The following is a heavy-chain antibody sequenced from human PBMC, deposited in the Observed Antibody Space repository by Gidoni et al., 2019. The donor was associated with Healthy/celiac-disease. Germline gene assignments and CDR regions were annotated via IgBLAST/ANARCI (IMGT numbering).Heavy chain of an antibody. D-gene: IGHD2-2*01. CDR3: ARARGEYCSSTSCPKQFDY. CDR2: INHSGST. Sequence: QVQLQQWGAGLLKPSETLSLTCAVYGGSFSGYYWSWIRQPPGKGLEWIGEINHSGSTNYNPSLKSRVTISVDTSKNQFSLKLSSVTAADTAVYYCARARGEYCSSTSCPKQFDYWGQGTLVTVSS. V-gene: IGHV4-34*01. J-gene: IGHJ4*02. CDR1: GGSFSGYY.